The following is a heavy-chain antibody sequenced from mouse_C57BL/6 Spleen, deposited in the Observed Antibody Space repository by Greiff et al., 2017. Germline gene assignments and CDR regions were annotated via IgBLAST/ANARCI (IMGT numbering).Heavy chain of an antibody. CDR2: IHPNSGST. J-gene: IGHJ2*01. V-gene: IGHV1-64*01. CDR3: ASYGSSPLDY. CDR1: GYTFTSYW. Sequence: QVQLQQSGAELVKPGASVKLSCKASGYTFTSYWMHWVKQRPGQGLEWIGMIHPNSGSTNYNEKFKSKATLTVDKSSSTAYMQLSSLTSEDSAVYYCASYGSSPLDYWGQGTTLTVSS. D-gene: IGHD1-1*01.